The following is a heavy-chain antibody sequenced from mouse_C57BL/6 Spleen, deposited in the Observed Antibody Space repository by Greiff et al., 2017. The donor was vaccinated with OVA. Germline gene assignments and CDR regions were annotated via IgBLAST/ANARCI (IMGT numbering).Heavy chain of an antibody. V-gene: IGHV5-4*03. J-gene: IGHJ2*01. Sequence: EVKLMESGEGLVKPGGSLKLSCAASGFTFSSYAMSWVRQTPEKRLEWVATISDGGSYTYYPDNVKGRFTISRDNAKNNLYLQMSHLKSEDTAMYYCARGRGYFDYWGQGTTLTVSS. CDR3: ARGRGYFDY. CDR1: GFTFSSYA. CDR2: ISDGGSYT.